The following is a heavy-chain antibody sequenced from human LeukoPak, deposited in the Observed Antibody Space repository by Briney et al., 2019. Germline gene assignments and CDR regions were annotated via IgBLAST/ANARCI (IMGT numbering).Heavy chain of an antibody. Sequence: GGSLRLSCAASGFTFSSYGMHWVRQAPGKGLEWVAVISYDGSNKYYADSVKGRFTISRDNSKNTLYLQMNSLRAEDTAVYYCAKDAPMTTQVYWGQGTLVTVSS. V-gene: IGHV3-30*18. J-gene: IGHJ4*02. CDR3: AKDAPMTTQVY. CDR2: ISYDGSNK. D-gene: IGHD4-17*01. CDR1: GFTFSSYG.